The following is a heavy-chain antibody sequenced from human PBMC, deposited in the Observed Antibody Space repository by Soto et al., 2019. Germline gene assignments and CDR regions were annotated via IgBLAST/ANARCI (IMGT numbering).Heavy chain of an antibody. V-gene: IGHV3-15*05. Sequence: GGSVRLSCAASGFPFVDAWMTWVRQAPGKGLQWIGRIRNNADGGTADLAAPVRGRFSISRDDSKDTLYLHMNSLEIHDTAVYFCSTALRRDSALGAYWGQGTLVTVSS. CDR2: IRNNADGGTA. D-gene: IGHD3-16*01. CDR3: STALRRDSALGAY. J-gene: IGHJ4*02. CDR1: GFPFVDAW.